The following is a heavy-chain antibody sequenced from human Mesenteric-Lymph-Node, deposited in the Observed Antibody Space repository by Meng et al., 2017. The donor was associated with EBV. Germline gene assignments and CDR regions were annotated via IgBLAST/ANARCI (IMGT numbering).Heavy chain of an antibody. CDR3: ASQGYYDSGAWGDYFDY. D-gene: IGHD3-22*01. CDR1: VGDISRSSW. V-gene: IGHV4-4*02. CDR2: IYHSSGTT. Sequence: QVQLQESGPALWMPSGTLSLPCSVSVGDISRSSWWSWVRQPPGKGLERLGEIYHSSGTTNYNPSLKSRVTISLDKSKNQFSLNLSSVTAADTAVYYCASQGYYDSGAWGDYFDYWGQGSLVTVSS. J-gene: IGHJ4*02.